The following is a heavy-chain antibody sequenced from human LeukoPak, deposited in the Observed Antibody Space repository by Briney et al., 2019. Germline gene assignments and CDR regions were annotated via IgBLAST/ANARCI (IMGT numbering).Heavy chain of an antibody. CDR2: IYHSGST. J-gene: IGHJ4*02. Sequence: NTSETLSLTCTVSGVSISSGGYYWSWIRQPPGKGLEWIGYIYHSGSTYYNPSLKSRVTISVDRSKNQFSLKLSSVTAADTAVYYCARDLMEEGQQLTHFDYWGQGTLVTVSS. CDR1: GVSISSGGYY. CDR3: ARDLMEEGQQLTHFDY. V-gene: IGHV4-30-2*01. D-gene: IGHD6-13*01.